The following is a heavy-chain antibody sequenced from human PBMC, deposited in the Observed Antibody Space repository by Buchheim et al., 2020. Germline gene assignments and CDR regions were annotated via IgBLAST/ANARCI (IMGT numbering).Heavy chain of an antibody. CDR2: INPSGGST. Sequence: QVQLVQSGAEVKKPGASVKVSCKASGYTFTSYYMHWVRQAPGQGLEWMGIINPSGGSTSYAQKFQGRVNMTRDTSTSTVYMELSSLRSEDTAVYYCAREVRDGYNKSPYYYYGMDVWGQGTT. D-gene: IGHD5-24*01. J-gene: IGHJ6*02. V-gene: IGHV1-46*01. CDR3: AREVRDGYNKSPYYYYGMDV. CDR1: GYTFTSYY.